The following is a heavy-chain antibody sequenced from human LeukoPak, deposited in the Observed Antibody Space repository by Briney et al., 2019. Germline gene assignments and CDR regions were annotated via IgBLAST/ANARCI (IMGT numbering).Heavy chain of an antibody. CDR2: LYYSGST. CDR1: GGSISSGDYY. Sequence: TSRTLSLTCTVSGGSISSGDYYWSWIRQPPAKGLEWIGYLYYSGSTYYNPSLKSRVTISVDTSKNQFSLKLSSVTAADTAVYYCALGGLWFGELYWFDPWGQGTLVTVSS. V-gene: IGHV4-30-4*01. D-gene: IGHD3-10*01. J-gene: IGHJ5*02. CDR3: ALGGLWFGELYWFDP.